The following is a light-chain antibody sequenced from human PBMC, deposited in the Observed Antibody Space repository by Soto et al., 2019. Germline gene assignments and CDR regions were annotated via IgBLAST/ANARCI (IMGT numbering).Light chain of an antibody. CDR1: QGISSY. CDR2: AAS. Sequence: DIQLTQSPSFLSASVGDRVTITCRASQGISSYLAWYQQKPGKAPKLLIYAASTLQSGVPSRFSGSGSGTEFTLTISSLQPEDFATHYCQQLNSYPWTFGKGTKVEIK. J-gene: IGKJ1*01. V-gene: IGKV1-9*01. CDR3: QQLNSYPWT.